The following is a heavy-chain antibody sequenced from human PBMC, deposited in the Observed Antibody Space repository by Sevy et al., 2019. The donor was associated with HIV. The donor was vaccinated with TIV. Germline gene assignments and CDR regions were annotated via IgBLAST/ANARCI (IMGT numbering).Heavy chain of an antibody. Sequence: GGSLRLSCAASGFTFSGYAMHWVRQAPGKGLEWVAVISYDGSNKYYADSVKGRFTISRDNSKNTLFLQVNSLRAEDTAVYYFASEGRFYDYVRGGQGALVTVSS. CDR2: ISYDGSNK. D-gene: IGHD3-16*01. J-gene: IGHJ4*01. CDR3: ASEGRFYDYVR. CDR1: GFTFSGYA. V-gene: IGHV3-30*04.